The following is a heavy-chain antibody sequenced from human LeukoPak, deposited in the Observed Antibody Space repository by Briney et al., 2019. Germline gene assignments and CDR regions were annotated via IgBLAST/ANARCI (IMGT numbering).Heavy chain of an antibody. CDR1: GYTFTGYY. Sequence: ASVKVSCKASGYTFTGYYMHWVRQAPAQRLECIGWINPNSGGTNYAQKFQGRVTMTRDTSISTAYMELSRLRSDDTAVYYCASVESMIREHTGMVPFDYWGQGTLVTVSS. D-gene: IGHD5-18*01. J-gene: IGHJ4*02. CDR3: ASVESMIREHTGMVPFDY. V-gene: IGHV1-2*02. CDR2: INPNSGGT.